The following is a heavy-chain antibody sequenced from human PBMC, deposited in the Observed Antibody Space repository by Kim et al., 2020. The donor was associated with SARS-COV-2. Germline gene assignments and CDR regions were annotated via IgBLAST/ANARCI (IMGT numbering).Heavy chain of an antibody. CDR2: IKQDGSEK. D-gene: IGHD3-3*01. Sequence: GGSLRLSCAASGFTFSSYWMSWVRQAPGKGLEWVANIKQDGSEKYYVDSVKGRFTISRDNAKNSLYLQMNSLRAEDTAVYYCARTYYDFWSGYHEYYYYGMVVWGQGTTVTVSS. CDR3: ARTYYDFWSGYHEYYYYGMVV. CDR1: GFTFSSYW. V-gene: IGHV3-7*01. J-gene: IGHJ6*02.